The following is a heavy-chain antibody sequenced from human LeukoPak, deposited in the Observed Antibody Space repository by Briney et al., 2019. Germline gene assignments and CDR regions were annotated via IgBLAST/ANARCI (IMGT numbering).Heavy chain of an antibody. CDR2: IIPIFGTA. J-gene: IGHJ5*02. CDR3: ARGRITIFGVAREGGWFDP. CDR1: GGTFSSYA. D-gene: IGHD3-3*01. V-gene: IGHV1-69*05. Sequence: GASVKVSCKASGGTFSSYAISWVRQAPGQGLEWMGRIIPIFGTANYAQKFQGRVTMTTDTSTSTAYMELRSLRSDDTAVYYCARGRITIFGVAREGGWFDPWGQGTLVTASS.